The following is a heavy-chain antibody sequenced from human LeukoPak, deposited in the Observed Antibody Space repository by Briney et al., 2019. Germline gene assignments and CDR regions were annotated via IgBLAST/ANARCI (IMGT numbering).Heavy chain of an antibody. CDR3: ALHYDSAEGSFDI. Sequence: PGGSLRLSCAASGFTFSDYYMSWIRQAPGKGLEWVSYISSSGSTIYYADSVKGRFTISRDNARNSLYLQMNSLRAEDTAMYYCALHYDSAEGSFDIWGQGTMVTVSS. CDR1: GFTFSDYY. V-gene: IGHV3-11*04. CDR2: ISSSGSTI. J-gene: IGHJ3*02. D-gene: IGHD3-22*01.